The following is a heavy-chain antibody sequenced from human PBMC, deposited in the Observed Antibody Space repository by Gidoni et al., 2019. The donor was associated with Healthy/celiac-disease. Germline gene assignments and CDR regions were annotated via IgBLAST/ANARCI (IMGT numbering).Heavy chain of an antibody. CDR2: RWYEGSNK. Sequence: QVQLVESGGGVVQPGRSLRLSCAASGFTFMIYGMHWVRQAPGKGLEGVAVRWYEGSNKYYADSVKGRFTISRDNSKNTLYLQMNSLRAEDTAVYYCARDQHFTVQWPNEHYYGMDVWGQGTTVTVSS. D-gene: IGHD1-26*01. CDR1: GFTFMIYG. J-gene: IGHJ6*02. CDR3: ARDQHFTVQWPNEHYYGMDV. V-gene: IGHV3-33*01.